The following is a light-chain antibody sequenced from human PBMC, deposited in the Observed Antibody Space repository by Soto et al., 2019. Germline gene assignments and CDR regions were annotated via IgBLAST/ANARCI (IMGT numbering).Light chain of an antibody. CDR3: AAWDDSLSVYV. J-gene: IGLJ1*01. CDR2: HNY. CDR1: SSNIGSDF. V-gene: IGLV1-47*01. Sequence: QSALTQPPSASGTPGQRVTISCSGSSSNIGSDFVYWYQQLPGTAPKLLIYHNYQRPSGVPDRFSGSKSGTSGSLAISDLRSEDEGDYYCAAWDDSLSVYVFGPGTKLTVL.